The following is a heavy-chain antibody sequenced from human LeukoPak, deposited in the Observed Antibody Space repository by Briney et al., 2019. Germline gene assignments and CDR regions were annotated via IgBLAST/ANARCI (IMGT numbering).Heavy chain of an antibody. J-gene: IGHJ4*02. Sequence: ASVKVSCKASGYTFTSYGISWVRQAPGQGLEWMGWISAYNGNTNYAQKLQGRVTMTTDTSTSTAYMELRSLRSDDTAVYYCARRGVYGNYVRPYYFDYWGQGTLVTVSS. CDR2: ISAYNGNT. CDR1: GYTFTSYG. V-gene: IGHV1-18*01. CDR3: ARRGVYGNYVRPYYFDY. D-gene: IGHD4-11*01.